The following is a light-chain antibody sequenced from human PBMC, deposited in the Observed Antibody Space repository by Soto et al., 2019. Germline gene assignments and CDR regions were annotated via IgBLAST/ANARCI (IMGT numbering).Light chain of an antibody. Sequence: QSVLTQPPSVSAAPGQKVTISCSGSSSHNGNNYVSWYQQLPGTAPKLLIYDNNKRPSGIPDRFSGSKSGTSATLGITGLQTGDEADYYCGTWDSSLSAEWVFGGGTKLTVL. J-gene: IGLJ3*02. CDR1: SSHNGNNY. V-gene: IGLV1-51*01. CDR2: DNN. CDR3: GTWDSSLSAEWV.